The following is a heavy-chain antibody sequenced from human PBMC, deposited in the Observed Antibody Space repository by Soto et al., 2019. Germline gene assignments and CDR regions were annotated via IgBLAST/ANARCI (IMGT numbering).Heavy chain of an antibody. CDR2: IYSGGST. CDR3: AKDRNTGWSHYYYGMDV. V-gene: IGHV3-53*01. Sequence: GGSLRLSCAASGFTVSSNYMSWVRQAPGKGLEWVSVIYSGGSTYYADSVKGRFTISKDNSKNTLYLQMNSLRAEDTAVYYCAKDRNTGWSHYYYGMDVWGQGTTVTVSS. J-gene: IGHJ6*02. D-gene: IGHD6-19*01. CDR1: GFTVSSNY.